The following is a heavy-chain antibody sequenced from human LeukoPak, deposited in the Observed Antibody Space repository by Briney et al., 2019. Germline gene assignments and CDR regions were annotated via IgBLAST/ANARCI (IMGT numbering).Heavy chain of an antibody. Sequence: GASVKVSCKASGYTFTNYDINWVRQAPGQGLEWMGGIIPIFGTANYAQKFQGRVTITADESTSTAYMELSSLRSEDTAVYYCARIVEAYCGGDCSPGENAFDIWGQGTMVTVSS. D-gene: IGHD2-21*01. CDR2: IIPIFGTA. V-gene: IGHV1-69*13. J-gene: IGHJ3*02. CDR3: ARIVEAYCGGDCSPGENAFDI. CDR1: GYTFTNYD.